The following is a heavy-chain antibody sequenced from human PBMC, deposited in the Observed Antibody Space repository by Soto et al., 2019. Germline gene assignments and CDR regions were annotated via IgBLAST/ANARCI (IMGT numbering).Heavy chain of an antibody. J-gene: IGHJ4*02. CDR2: IWYDGSNK. D-gene: IGHD3-22*01. V-gene: IGHV3-33*01. Sequence: GGSLRLSCAASGFTFSSYGMHWVRQAPGKGLEWVAVIWYDGSNKYYADSVKGRFTISRDNSRNTLYLQMNSLRAEDTAVYYCARDSYYYDSSGSPLFDYWGQGTLVTVSS. CDR3: ARDSYYYDSSGSPLFDY. CDR1: GFTFSSYG.